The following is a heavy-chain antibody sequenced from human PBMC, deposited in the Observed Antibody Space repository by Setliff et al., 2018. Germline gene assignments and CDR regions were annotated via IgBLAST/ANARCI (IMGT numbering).Heavy chain of an antibody. CDR3: ARDREYCSRTSCYIDY. J-gene: IGHJ4*02. CDR1: GYTFTNYA. Sequence: ASVKVSCKASGYTFTNYAIHWVRQAPGQRPEWMGWINTGNANTKYSQKFQGRITITRDTSASTAYMEMSSLRSEDTAVYYCARDREYCSRTSCYIDYWGQGALVTVSS. CDR2: INTGNANT. V-gene: IGHV1-3*04. D-gene: IGHD2-2*02.